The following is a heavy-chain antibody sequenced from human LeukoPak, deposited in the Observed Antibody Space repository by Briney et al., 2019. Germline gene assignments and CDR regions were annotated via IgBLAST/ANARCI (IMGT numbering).Heavy chain of an antibody. CDR2: ISGSGGST. V-gene: IGHV3-23*01. J-gene: IGHJ4*02. CDR3: AKDSYIMITFGGVIGYFDY. D-gene: IGHD3-16*02. Sequence: PGGSLRLSCAASGFTFSSYGMSWVRQAPGKGLEWVSAISGSGGSTYYAASVKGRFTISRDNSKNTLYLQMNSLRAEDTAVYYCAKDSYIMITFGGVIGYFDYWGQGTLVTVSS. CDR1: GFTFSSYG.